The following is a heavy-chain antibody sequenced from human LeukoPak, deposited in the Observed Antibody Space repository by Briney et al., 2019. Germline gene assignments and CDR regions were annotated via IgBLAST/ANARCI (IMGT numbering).Heavy chain of an antibody. V-gene: IGHV4-61*01. D-gene: IGHD6-19*01. CDR2: IYYSGST. CDR1: GGSVSSGSYY. J-gene: IGHJ4*02. CDR3: ARSDSSGWFNY. Sequence: XETLSLTCTVSGGSVSSGSYYWSWIRQPPGKGLEWIGYIYYSGSTNYNPSLKSRVTISVDTSKNQFSLKLSSVTAADTAVYYCARSDSSGWFNYWGQGTLVTVSS.